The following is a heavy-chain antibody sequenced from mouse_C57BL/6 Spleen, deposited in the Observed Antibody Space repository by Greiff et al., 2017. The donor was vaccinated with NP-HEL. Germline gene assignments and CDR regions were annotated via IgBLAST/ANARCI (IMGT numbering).Heavy chain of an antibody. CDR3: ARKGSNWDVGAMDY. D-gene: IGHD4-1*01. J-gene: IGHJ4*01. Sequence: EVQLQQSGPELVKPGASVKISCKASGYTFTDYYMNWVKQSHGKSLEWIGDINPNNGGTSYNQKFKGKATLTVDKSSSTAYMELRSLTSEDSAVYYCARKGSNWDVGAMDYWGQGTSVTVSS. CDR2: INPNNGGT. V-gene: IGHV1-26*01. CDR1: GYTFTDYY.